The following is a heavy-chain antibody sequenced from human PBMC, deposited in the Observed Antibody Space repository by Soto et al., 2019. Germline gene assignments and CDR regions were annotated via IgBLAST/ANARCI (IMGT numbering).Heavy chain of an antibody. V-gene: IGHV3-23*01. D-gene: IGHD3-22*01. J-gene: IGHJ4*02. CDR3: AIVHGDYYDGNGYLGRH. CDR2: ISGSGAST. Sequence: PGGSLRLSCAASGFTFSNFGASWVRQAPGKGLEWVSAISGSGASTYYADSVKGRFTISRDNSKNTLCLQMDGLRAEDTAVYYCAIVHGDYYDGNGYLGRHWGQGTLVTVSS. CDR1: GFTFSNFG.